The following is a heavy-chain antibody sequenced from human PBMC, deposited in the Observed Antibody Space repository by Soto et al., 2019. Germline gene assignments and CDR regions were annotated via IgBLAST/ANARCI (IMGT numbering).Heavy chain of an antibody. V-gene: IGHV3-7*01. Sequence: EVQVVESGGGLVQPGGSLRLSCAASGFTCSKYWMSWVRQAPGKGLEWVANIKEDGSEKYYVESVKGRFTISRDNANNSLYLQMNSLRAEDTAVYYCARVPVKVAAGTAWLDPWGQGTLVTVSS. CDR1: GFTCSKYW. D-gene: IGHD6-13*01. J-gene: IGHJ5*02. CDR3: ARVPVKVAAGTAWLDP. CDR2: IKEDGSEK.